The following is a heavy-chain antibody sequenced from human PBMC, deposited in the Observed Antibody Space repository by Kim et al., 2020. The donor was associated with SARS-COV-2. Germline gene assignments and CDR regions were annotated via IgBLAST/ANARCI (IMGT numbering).Heavy chain of an antibody. Sequence: SVKVSCKASGGTFSSYAISWVRQAPGQGLEWMGGIIPIFGTANYAQKFQGRVTITADESTSTAYMELSSLRSEDTAVYYCARGFTGSSSWYGWFDPWGQGTLVTVSS. D-gene: IGHD6-13*01. CDR3: ARGFTGSSSWYGWFDP. CDR2: IIPIFGTA. J-gene: IGHJ5*02. V-gene: IGHV1-69*13. CDR1: GGTFSSYA.